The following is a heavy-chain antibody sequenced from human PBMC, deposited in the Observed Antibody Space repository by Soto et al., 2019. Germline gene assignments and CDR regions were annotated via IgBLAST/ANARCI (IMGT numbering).Heavy chain of an antibody. Sequence: PGGSLRLSCAASGFTFSSYAMSWVRQAPGKGLEWVSAISGSGGSTYYADSVKGRFTISRDNSKNTLYLQMNSLRAEDTAVYYCAKLAHYDFWSGYSNWFDPWGQGTLVTVS. J-gene: IGHJ5*02. CDR1: GFTFSSYA. D-gene: IGHD3-3*01. CDR2: ISGSGGST. CDR3: AKLAHYDFWSGYSNWFDP. V-gene: IGHV3-23*01.